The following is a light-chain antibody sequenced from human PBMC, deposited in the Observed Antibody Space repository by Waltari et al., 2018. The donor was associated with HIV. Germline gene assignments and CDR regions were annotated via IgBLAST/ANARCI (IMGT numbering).Light chain of an antibody. CDR3: SSYAGSNNLV. V-gene: IGLV2-8*01. Sequence: QSALTQPPSASGSPGQSVTISCTGTSSDVGGYNYVSWYRHHPGKAPKLMIYEVSKRPSGVPDLFSGSKSGNTASLTVSGLQAEDEADYYCSSYAGSNNLVFGGGTKLTVL. CDR2: EVS. J-gene: IGLJ2*01. CDR1: SSDVGGYNY.